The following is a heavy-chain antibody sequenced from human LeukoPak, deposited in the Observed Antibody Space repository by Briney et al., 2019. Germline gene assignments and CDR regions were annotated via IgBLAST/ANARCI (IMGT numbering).Heavy chain of an antibody. Sequence: SETLSLTCTVSGGSISSYNWSWIRQPAGKGLEWIGRICTSGSTNYNPSLKSRVTMSVDTSKNQFSLKLSSVTAADTAVYYCARHRRYSSSWFPLDFDYWGQGTLVTVSS. J-gene: IGHJ4*02. CDR3: ARHRRYSSSWFPLDFDY. D-gene: IGHD6-13*01. V-gene: IGHV4-4*07. CDR1: GGSISSYN. CDR2: ICTSGST.